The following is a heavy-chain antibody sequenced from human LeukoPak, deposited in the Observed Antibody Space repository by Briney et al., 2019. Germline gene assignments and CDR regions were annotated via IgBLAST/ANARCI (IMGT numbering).Heavy chain of an antibody. D-gene: IGHD6-13*01. CDR1: GYTFTNYG. CDR2: ISAYNGDT. CDR3: ARDSASSWYGDLDY. V-gene: IGHV1-18*01. J-gene: IGHJ4*02. Sequence: VASVKVSCKASGYTFTNYGISWVRQAPGQGLEWMGWISAYNGDTNYAQKLQGRVTMTTDTSTSTAYMELRSLRSDDTAVYYCARDSASSWYGDLDYWGQGTLVTISS.